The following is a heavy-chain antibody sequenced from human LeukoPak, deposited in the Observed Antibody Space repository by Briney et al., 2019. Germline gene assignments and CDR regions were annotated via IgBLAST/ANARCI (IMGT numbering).Heavy chain of an antibody. CDR3: AKEYYYDSSGSPWWFDP. J-gene: IGHJ5*02. D-gene: IGHD3-22*01. CDR2: ISGDGSST. V-gene: IGHV3-43*02. CDR1: GFTSDDYT. Sequence: GGSLRLSCAASGFTSDDYTMHWVRQAPGKGLEWVSLISGDGSSTYYADSVKGRFTISRDNSKNSLYLQMNSLRTEDTALYYCAKEYYYDSSGSPWWFDPWGQGTLVTVSS.